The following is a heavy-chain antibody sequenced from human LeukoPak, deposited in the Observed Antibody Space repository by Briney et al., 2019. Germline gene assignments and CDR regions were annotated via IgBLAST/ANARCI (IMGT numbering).Heavy chain of an antibody. D-gene: IGHD6-19*01. J-gene: IGHJ5*02. CDR1: GYTFTSYA. CDR2: INAGNGNT. Sequence: ASVKVSCKASGYTFTSYAMHWVRQAPGQRLEWMGWINAGNGNTKYSQEFQGRVTITRDTSASTAYMELSSLRSEDMAVYCCARGPAVAPLFWFDPWGQGTLVTVSS. CDR3: ARGPAVAPLFWFDP. V-gene: IGHV1-3*03.